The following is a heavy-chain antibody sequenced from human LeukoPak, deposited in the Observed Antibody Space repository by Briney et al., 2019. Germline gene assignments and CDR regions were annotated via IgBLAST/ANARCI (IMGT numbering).Heavy chain of an antibody. V-gene: IGHV4-34*01. CDR2: INHSGST. J-gene: IGHJ3*01. D-gene: IGHD6-13*01. CDR1: GGSFSGYY. CDR3: ARLLSYSSS. Sequence: SETLSLTCAVYGGSFSGYYWSWIRQPPGKGLEWIGEINHSGSTNYNPSLKSRVTISVDTSKNQFSLKLSSVTAADTAVYYCARLLSYSSSWGQGTMVTVSS.